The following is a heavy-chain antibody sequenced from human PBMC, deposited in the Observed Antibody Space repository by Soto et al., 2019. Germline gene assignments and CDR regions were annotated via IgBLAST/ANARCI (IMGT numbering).Heavy chain of an antibody. CDR2: ISSSSSYI. CDR3: ARDYDILTGYFGGPEYFQH. V-gene: IGHV3-21*01. D-gene: IGHD3-9*01. J-gene: IGHJ1*01. CDR1: GFTFSSYS. Sequence: PGGSLRLSCAASGFTFSSYSMNWVRQAPGKGLEWVSSISSSSSYIYYADSVKGRFTISRDIPKNSLYLQMNSLRAEDTAVYYCARDYDILTGYFGGPEYFQHWGQGTLV.